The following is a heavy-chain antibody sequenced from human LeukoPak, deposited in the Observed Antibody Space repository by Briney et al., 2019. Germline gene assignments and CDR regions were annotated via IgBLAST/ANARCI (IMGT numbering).Heavy chain of an antibody. CDR2: ISSNGGST. J-gene: IGHJ4*02. CDR3: ARWRHSSGYYYDD. CDR1: GFTFGSYT. V-gene: IGHV3-64*01. D-gene: IGHD3-22*01. Sequence: GGSLRLSCAASGFTFGSYTMHWVRQAPGRGLEYVSAISSNGGSTYYANSVKGRFTISRDNSKNTLYLQMGSLRAEDMAVYYCARWRHSSGYYYDDWGQGTLVTVSS.